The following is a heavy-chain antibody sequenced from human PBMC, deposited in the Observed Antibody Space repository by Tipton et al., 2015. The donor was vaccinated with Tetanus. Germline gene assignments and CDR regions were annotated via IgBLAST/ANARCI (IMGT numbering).Heavy chain of an antibody. Sequence: TLSLTCTISGASIANGGFYYNWIRQHPGKGLEWIGFISYSGSTYYNPSLKSRVTISVDTSKNQFSLKLSSVTAADTAVYYCARHRLTGDTEYGMDVWGQGTTVTVSS. CDR2: ISYSGST. CDR3: ARHRLTGDTEYGMDV. V-gene: IGHV4-31*03. CDR1: GASIANGGFY. D-gene: IGHD5-18*01. J-gene: IGHJ6*02.